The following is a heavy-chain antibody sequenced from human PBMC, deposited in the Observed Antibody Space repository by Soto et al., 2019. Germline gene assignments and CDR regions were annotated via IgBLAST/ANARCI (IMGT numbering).Heavy chain of an antibody. CDR2: IFYSGTT. Sequence: PSETLSFTCTVSVGSISSGCFHLNWILHHPGKGLEWIGYIFYSGTTYNNPSLKSRVSISLDTSKNQFSLRLNSVTAADTAVYYCARGADLGGFEDWGQGAMVTLSS. J-gene: IGHJ3*01. CDR3: ARGADLGGFED. V-gene: IGHV4-31*03. D-gene: IGHD3-16*01. CDR1: VGSISSGCFH.